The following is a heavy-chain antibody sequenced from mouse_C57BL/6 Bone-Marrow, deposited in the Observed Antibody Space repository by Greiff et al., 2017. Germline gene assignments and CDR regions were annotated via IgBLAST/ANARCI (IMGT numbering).Heavy chain of an antibody. CDR3: ASAYYGSIFDY. CDR2: IHPNSGST. CDR1: GYTFTSYW. Sequence: QVQLQQPGAELVKPGASVKLSCKASGYTFTSYWMHWVKQRPGQGLEWIGMIHPNSGSTNYNEKFKGKATLTVDKSSSTAYMQLSSLTSEDSAVYYYASAYYGSIFDYWGQGTTPTVTS. D-gene: IGHD1-1*01. J-gene: IGHJ2*01. V-gene: IGHV1-64*01.